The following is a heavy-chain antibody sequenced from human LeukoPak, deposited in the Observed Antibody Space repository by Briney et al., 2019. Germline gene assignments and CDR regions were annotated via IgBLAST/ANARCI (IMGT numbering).Heavy chain of an antibody. J-gene: IGHJ4*02. D-gene: IGHD5-12*01. CDR3: ARDRGGGFDLAFFDH. CDR1: GYTFTSYD. V-gene: IGHV1-69*04. Sequence: GASVKVSCKASGYTFTSYDINWVRQAPGQGLEWMGRLIPVLGMSHYAPGFQGRVTLTADRSTNTAYMELDRLTSDDTAVYFCARDRGGGFDLAFFDHWGQGTLVTVSS. CDR2: LIPVLGMS.